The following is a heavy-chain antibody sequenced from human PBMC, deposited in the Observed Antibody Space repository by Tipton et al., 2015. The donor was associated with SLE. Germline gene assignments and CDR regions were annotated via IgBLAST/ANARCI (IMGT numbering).Heavy chain of an antibody. CDR3: ASTNIPGAFDI. CDR2: IHYSGST. V-gene: IGHV4-39*07. Sequence: TLSLTCTVSGGSISSKNYYWGWIRQPPGKGLEWIGSIHYSGSTYYNPSLKSRVTISVDTSKNQFSLKLSSVTAADTAVYYCASTNIPGAFDIWGQGTMVTVSS. J-gene: IGHJ3*02. CDR1: GGSISSKNYY. D-gene: IGHD2/OR15-2a*01.